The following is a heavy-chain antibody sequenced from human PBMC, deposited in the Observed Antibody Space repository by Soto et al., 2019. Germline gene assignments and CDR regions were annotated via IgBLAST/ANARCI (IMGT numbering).Heavy chain of an antibody. V-gene: IGHV5-10-1*01. D-gene: IGHD2-21*02. CDR1: GYSFTSYW. J-gene: IGHJ6*02. CDR3: ARPPTSYCGGDCYTGYYYYGMDV. CDR2: IDPSDSYT. Sequence: GESLKISCKGSGYSFTSYWISWVRQMPGKGLEWMGRIDPSDSYTNYSPSFQGHVTISADKSISTAYLQWSSLKASDTAMYYCARPPTSYCGGDCYTGYYYYGMDVWGQGTTVNFSS.